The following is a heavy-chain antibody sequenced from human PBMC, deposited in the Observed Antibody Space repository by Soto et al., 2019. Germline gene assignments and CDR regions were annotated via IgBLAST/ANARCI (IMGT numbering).Heavy chain of an antibody. CDR1: GFTFSTSA. Sequence: EIQLVESGGGLVKPGGSLRLSCVASGFTFSTSAMHWVRQAPGKGLQWVSSISAASSFIYYRDAVKGRFTVSRDNAKNSLSLHMDSLTAEDTAVYYCARAANIKAGGSKNYYFDNWGQGTLVTVSS. CDR2: ISAASSFI. J-gene: IGHJ4*02. D-gene: IGHD2-2*01. V-gene: IGHV3-21*02. CDR3: ARAANIKAGGSKNYYFDN.